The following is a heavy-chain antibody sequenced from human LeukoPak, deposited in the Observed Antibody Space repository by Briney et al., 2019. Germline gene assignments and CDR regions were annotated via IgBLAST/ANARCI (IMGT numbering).Heavy chain of an antibody. J-gene: IGHJ6*03. CDR2: ISSSSSYI. D-gene: IGHD6-19*01. V-gene: IGHV3-21*04. Sequence: GGSLRLSCAASGFTFSRHSINWVRQAPGKGLEWVSSISSSSSYIYYADSVKGRFTISRDNSKNTLYLQVNSLRAEDTAIYYCAKDEGYHSGYYGGYYMDVWGKGTTVTVSS. CDR3: AKDEGYHSGYYGGYYMDV. CDR1: GFTFSRHS.